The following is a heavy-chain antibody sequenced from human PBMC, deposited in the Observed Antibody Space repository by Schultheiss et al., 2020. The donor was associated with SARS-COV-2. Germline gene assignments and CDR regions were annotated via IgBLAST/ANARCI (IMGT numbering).Heavy chain of an antibody. CDR3: TRHRWAVGISYFFDY. J-gene: IGHJ4*02. CDR1: GFTFSSYA. CDR2: ISYDGSNQ. V-gene: IGHV3-30-3*01. D-gene: IGHD1-26*01. Sequence: GESLKISCAASGFTFSSYAMHWVRQAPGKGLEWVAVISYDGSNQYYADSVKGRFTISRDNSKNTLYLQMNSLRAEDTAVYFCTRHRWAVGISYFFDYWGRGTLVTVSS.